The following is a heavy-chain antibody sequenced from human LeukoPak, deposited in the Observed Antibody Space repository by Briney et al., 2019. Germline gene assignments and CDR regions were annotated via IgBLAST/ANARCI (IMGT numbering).Heavy chain of an antibody. Sequence: SETLSLTCTVSGDSLSSSYWSWVRQPAGKGLEWIGRIYTSGYTNYNPSLKGRVTMSVDTSKNQFSLKLTSITDADAAVYYCARITTWVRGVIDYYYYYYMDVWGKGTTVTISS. CDR3: ARITTWVRGVIDYYYYYYMDV. V-gene: IGHV4-4*07. CDR1: GDSLSSSY. J-gene: IGHJ6*03. CDR2: IYTSGYT. D-gene: IGHD3-10*01.